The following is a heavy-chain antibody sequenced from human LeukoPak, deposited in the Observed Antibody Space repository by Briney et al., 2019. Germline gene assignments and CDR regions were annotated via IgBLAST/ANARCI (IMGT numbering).Heavy chain of an antibody. D-gene: IGHD1-26*01. J-gene: IGHJ3*02. Sequence: PSGTLSLTCAVSGGSISSSNWWSWVRQPPGKGLEWIGEIYHSGSTNYNPSLKSRVTISVDTSKNQFSLKLSSVTAADTAVYYCARHPWIVGVKTHAFDIWGQGTMVTVSS. CDR1: GGSISSSNW. CDR3: ARHPWIVGVKTHAFDI. V-gene: IGHV4-4*02. CDR2: IYHSGST.